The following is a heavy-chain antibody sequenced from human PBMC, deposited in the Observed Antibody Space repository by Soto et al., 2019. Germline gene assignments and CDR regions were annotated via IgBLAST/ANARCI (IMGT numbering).Heavy chain of an antibody. Sequence: ASVKVSCKASGFAFTGYYIHWVRLAPGQGLEWMGWIKSNGDDTKYARKFQDRVTMTRDTSMNTVYMELSRLRSDHTAVYYCARDQRSYGEPPFDYWGQGTLVTVSS. V-gene: IGHV1-2*02. CDR1: GFAFTGYY. D-gene: IGHD3-16*01. CDR2: IKSNGDDT. J-gene: IGHJ4*02. CDR3: ARDQRSYGEPPFDY.